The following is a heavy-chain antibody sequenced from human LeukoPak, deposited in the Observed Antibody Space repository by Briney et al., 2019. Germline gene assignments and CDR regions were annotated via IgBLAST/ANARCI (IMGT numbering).Heavy chain of an antibody. CDR3: ARRAGAYSHPCDY. CDR1: GFTFSSYE. J-gene: IGHJ4*02. Sequence: GGSLRLSCAASGFTFSSYEMNWVRQAPGKGLEWVSYISSSGSTIYYADSVKGRFTISRDNAKNSLYLQMNSLRAEDTAVYYCARRAGAYSHPCDYWGQGTLVTVSS. V-gene: IGHV3-48*03. D-gene: IGHD4/OR15-4a*01. CDR2: ISSSGSTI.